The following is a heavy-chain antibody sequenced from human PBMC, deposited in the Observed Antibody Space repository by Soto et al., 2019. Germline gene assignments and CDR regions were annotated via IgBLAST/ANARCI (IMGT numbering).Heavy chain of an antibody. Sequence: SETLSLTCTVSGGSISSYYWSLIRQPPGNGLEWIGYIYYSGSTNYNPSLKSRVTISVDTSKNQFSLKLSSVTAADTAVYYCARPQIDYSNYPYYYYYMDVWGKGTTVTVSS. V-gene: IGHV4-59*08. CDR3: ARPQIDYSNYPYYYYYMDV. D-gene: IGHD4-4*01. CDR2: IYYSGST. J-gene: IGHJ6*03. CDR1: GGSISSYY.